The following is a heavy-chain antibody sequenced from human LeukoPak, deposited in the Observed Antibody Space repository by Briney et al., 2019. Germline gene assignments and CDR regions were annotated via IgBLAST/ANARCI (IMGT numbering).Heavy chain of an antibody. V-gene: IGHV3-66*01. J-gene: IGHJ4*02. CDR2: IYSGGST. CDR1: GFTVSGNY. CDR3: ARDRSGSYYFDY. Sequence: GESLRLSCAASGFTVSGNYISWVRQAPGKGLEWVSVIYSGGSTYYADSVKGRFTISRDNSKNTLYLQMNSLRAEDTAVYYCARDRSGSYYFDYWGQGTLVTVSS. D-gene: IGHD1-26*01.